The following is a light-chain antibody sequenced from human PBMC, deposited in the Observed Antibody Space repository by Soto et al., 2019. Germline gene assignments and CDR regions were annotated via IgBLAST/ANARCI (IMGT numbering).Light chain of an antibody. Sequence: IQLTQSPSSLSASVGDSVTITCRASQGISSFLARYQQKPGKAPKLLIYAASTLQSGVPSRFSGSGSGTDFTLTISSLQPEDFATYFCQQLNSYPITFGQGTRLEIE. V-gene: IGKV1-9*01. CDR1: QGISSF. CDR2: AAS. J-gene: IGKJ5*01. CDR3: QQLNSYPIT.